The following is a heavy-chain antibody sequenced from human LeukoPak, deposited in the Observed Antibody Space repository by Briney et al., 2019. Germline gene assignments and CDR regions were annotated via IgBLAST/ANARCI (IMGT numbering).Heavy chain of an antibody. Sequence: GGSLRLSCTASGFTFGDYAMSWVRQAPGKGLEWVGFIRSKAYGGTTEYAASVKGRFTISRDDSKGIAYLQMNSLKTEDTAVYYCTRVGVPAAMPFDYWGQGTLVTVSS. CDR3: TRVGVPAAMPFDY. V-gene: IGHV3-49*04. CDR1: GFTFGDYA. CDR2: IRSKAYGGTT. J-gene: IGHJ4*02. D-gene: IGHD2-2*01.